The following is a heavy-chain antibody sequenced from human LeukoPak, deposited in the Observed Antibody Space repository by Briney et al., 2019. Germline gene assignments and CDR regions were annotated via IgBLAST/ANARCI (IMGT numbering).Heavy chain of an antibody. CDR3: ASNKGQWLFSD. Sequence: PSETLSLTCTVSGGSISSYYWNWIRQPPGKGLEWIGNTYYSGSTNYNPSLKSRVTISVDTSKNQFSLRLSSVTAADTAVYYCASNKGQWLFSDWGQGTLVTVSS. CDR1: GGSISSYY. J-gene: IGHJ4*02. V-gene: IGHV4-59*08. CDR2: TYYSGST. D-gene: IGHD6-19*01.